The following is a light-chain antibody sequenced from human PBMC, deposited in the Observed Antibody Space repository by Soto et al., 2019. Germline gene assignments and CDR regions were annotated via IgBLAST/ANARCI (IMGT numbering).Light chain of an antibody. J-gene: IGLJ1*01. CDR1: SSNIGAGYD. CDR2: GNS. V-gene: IGLV1-40*01. Sequence: QSVLTQPPSVSGAPVQRVTISCTGSSSNIGAGYDVHWYQQLPVTAPKLLIYGNSKRPSGVPDRFSGSKSGTSASLAITGLQAEDEADYYCQSYDSSRSGYVFVTGTKLTVL. CDR3: QSYDSSRSGYV.